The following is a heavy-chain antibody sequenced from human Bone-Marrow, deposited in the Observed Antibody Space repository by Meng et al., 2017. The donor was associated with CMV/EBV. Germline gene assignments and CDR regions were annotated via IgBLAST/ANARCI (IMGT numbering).Heavy chain of an antibody. Sequence: GESLKISCAASGLRVSSTYLTLVRQAHGRGLGWVSAIYSDGNTYYADSVKGRFTISRDNSKNPLYLQMSSLRVEDTAVYYCARKYYYGSSGFYRGGLDVWGQGTTVTVSS. V-gene: IGHV3-66*01. CDR2: IYSDGNT. D-gene: IGHD3-22*01. CDR1: GLRVSSTY. CDR3: ARKYYYGSSGFYRGGLDV. J-gene: IGHJ6*02.